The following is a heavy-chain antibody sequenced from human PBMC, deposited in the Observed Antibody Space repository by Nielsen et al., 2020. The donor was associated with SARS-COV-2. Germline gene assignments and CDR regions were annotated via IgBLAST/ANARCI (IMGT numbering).Heavy chain of an antibody. CDR2: INPSGGST. Sequence: ASVKVSCKASGYTFTSYYMHWVRQAPGQGLEWMGIINPSGGSTSYAQKFQGRVTMTRGTSTSTVYMELSSLRSEDTAVYYCAYGSGSFDYYYGMDVWGQGTTVTVSS. D-gene: IGHD3-10*01. V-gene: IGHV1-46*01. CDR3: AYGSGSFDYYYGMDV. CDR1: GYTFTSYY. J-gene: IGHJ6*02.